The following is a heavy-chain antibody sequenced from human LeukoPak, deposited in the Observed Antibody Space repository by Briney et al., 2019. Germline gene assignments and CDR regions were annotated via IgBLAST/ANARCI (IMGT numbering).Heavy chain of an antibody. J-gene: IGHJ3*02. CDR2: ISSSSSYI. V-gene: IGHV3-21*01. Sequence: PGGSLRLACAASGFTFSSYSMNWVRQAPGKGLEWVSSISSSSSYIYSADSVKGRFTISRDNAKNSLYLQMNSLRAEDTAVYYCARAAYCSSTSCYGSDIWGQGTMVTVSS. D-gene: IGHD2-2*01. CDR1: GFTFSSYS. CDR3: ARAAYCSSTSCYGSDI.